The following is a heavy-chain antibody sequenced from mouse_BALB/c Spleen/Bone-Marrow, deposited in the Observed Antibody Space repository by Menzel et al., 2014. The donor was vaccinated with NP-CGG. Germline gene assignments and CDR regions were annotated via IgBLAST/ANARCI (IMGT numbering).Heavy chain of an antibody. CDR3: ARSGDSSGYGFAY. D-gene: IGHD3-2*01. V-gene: IGHV1S56*01. CDR1: GYTFTSYD. Sequence: VQLVESGPELVKPGALVKISCKASGYTFTSYDINWVKQRPGQGLEWIGWIYPGDGSTKYNEKFKGKATLTADKSSSTGYMQLSSLTSENSAVYFCARSGDSSGYGFAYWGQGTLVTVSA. J-gene: IGHJ3*01. CDR2: IYPGDGST.